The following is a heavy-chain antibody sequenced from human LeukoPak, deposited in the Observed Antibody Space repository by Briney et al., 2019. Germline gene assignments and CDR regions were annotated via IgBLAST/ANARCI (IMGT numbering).Heavy chain of an antibody. Sequence: GGSLRLSCAGSGFTFSNYAMTWVRQAPGKGLEWVSGISGSGVHTYYADSVKGRFTISRDNSKKTLNLQMNSLRAEDTAVYYCARDCSSSCSPYYGMDVWGQGTTVTVSS. D-gene: IGHD2-2*01. CDR3: ARDCSSSCSPYYGMDV. J-gene: IGHJ6*02. V-gene: IGHV3-23*01. CDR2: ISGSGVHT. CDR1: GFTFSNYA.